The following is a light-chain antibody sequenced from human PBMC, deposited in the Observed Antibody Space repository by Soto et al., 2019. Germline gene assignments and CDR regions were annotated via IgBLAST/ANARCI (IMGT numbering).Light chain of an antibody. CDR3: SSYTSSSTYV. Sequence: QSVLTQPPSVSGSPGQSVAISCTGTSSDVGSSNGVSWYQQPPGTAPKLMIYDVSNRPSGVPDRFSGSTSGNTASLTISGLQAEDEADYYCSSYTSSSTYVFGTGTKVTVL. J-gene: IGLJ1*01. CDR2: DVS. V-gene: IGLV2-18*02. CDR1: SSDVGSSNG.